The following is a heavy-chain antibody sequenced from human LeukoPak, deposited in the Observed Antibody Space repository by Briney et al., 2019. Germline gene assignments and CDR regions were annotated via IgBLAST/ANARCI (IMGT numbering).Heavy chain of an antibody. J-gene: IGHJ4*02. CDR2: ISSSGTI. V-gene: IGHV3-69-1*02. D-gene: IGHD3-22*01. Sequence: NAGGSLRLSCAASGFTFSDYFMSWIRQAPGKGLEWVSHISSSGTIYYADSVKGRATISRDNAKNSLYLQMNTLRAEDTAVYYCARDRGKWDYYDSTSFHFDTLGYWVQGILVTVSS. CDR3: ARDRGKWDYYDSTSFHFDTLGY. CDR1: GFTFSDYF.